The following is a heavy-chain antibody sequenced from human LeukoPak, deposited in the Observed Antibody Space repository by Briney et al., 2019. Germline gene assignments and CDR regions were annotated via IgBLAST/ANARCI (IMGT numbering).Heavy chain of an antibody. J-gene: IGHJ6*03. V-gene: IGHV4-39*01. CDR2: IYYSGDT. CDR3: ARHQWHYYYYMGV. D-gene: IGHD6-19*01. CDR1: GGSISSSSYY. Sequence: SETLSLTCTVSGGSISSSSYYWGWIRQPPGKGLEWIGSIYYSGDTYYNPSLKSRRVTISVDTSRNQFSLRLSSVTAADTAVYYCARHQWHYYYYMGVWGKGSTVTVSS.